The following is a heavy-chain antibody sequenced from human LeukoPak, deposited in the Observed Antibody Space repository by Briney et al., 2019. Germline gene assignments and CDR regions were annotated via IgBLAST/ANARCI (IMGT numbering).Heavy chain of an antibody. D-gene: IGHD2-21*02. CDR1: GYLDRIQG. Sequence: PGGSLRLSCAASGYLDRIQGMLGVTQAPGKGLEWVSVIYSGGSTNYAASVKGRFIIFRDISKNTLCLQMNGLRVEDTAVYYSSKDLLPHYYEFWGQGTLVTVSS. V-gene: IGHV3-53*01. J-gene: IGHJ4*02. CDR3: SKDLLPHYYEF. CDR2: IYSGGST.